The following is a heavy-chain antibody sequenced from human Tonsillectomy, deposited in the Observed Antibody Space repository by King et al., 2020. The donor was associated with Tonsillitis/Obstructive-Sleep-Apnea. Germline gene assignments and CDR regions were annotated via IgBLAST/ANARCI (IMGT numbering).Heavy chain of an antibody. V-gene: IGHV4-39*01. CDR1: GGSISSTSHY. CDR2: IYWSGSA. J-gene: IGHJ4*02. CDR3: AGYCIGGRCYNKSFEY. D-gene: IGHD2-15*01. Sequence: LQLQESGPGLVKPSETLSLTCAVSGGSISSTSHYWGWIRQPPGKGLEWIGSIYWSGSAHYNPSLKSRVTISVDTSKNQFSLKLSSVTAADTAVYYCAGYCIGGRCYNKSFEYWGQGTLVTVSS.